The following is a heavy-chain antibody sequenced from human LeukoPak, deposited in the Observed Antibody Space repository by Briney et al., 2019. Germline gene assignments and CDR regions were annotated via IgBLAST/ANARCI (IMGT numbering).Heavy chain of an antibody. CDR3: ARAGTVGSVDI. Sequence: GGSLRLSCAVSGFTSSTYWMSWVRQAPGKGLEWVANIKQDGSEKYYVDSVKGRFTISRHNAETSLFLQMNSLRVEDTAMYFCARAGTVGSVDIWGQGTLVTVSS. CDR2: IKQDGSEK. CDR1: GFTSSTYW. J-gene: IGHJ3*02. D-gene: IGHD3-10*01. V-gene: IGHV3-7*04.